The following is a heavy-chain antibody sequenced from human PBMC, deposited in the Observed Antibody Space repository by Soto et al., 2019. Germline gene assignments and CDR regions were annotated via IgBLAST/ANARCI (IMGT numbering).Heavy chain of an antibody. D-gene: IGHD3-10*01. CDR1: GFTFSSYG. J-gene: IGHJ5*02. CDR2: IWYDGSNK. V-gene: IGHV3-33*01. CDR3: ARDGGYYGAGSYFDP. Sequence: QEQLVESGGGVVQPGRSLRLSCAAYGFTFSSYGMHWVRQVPGEGLEWVAVIWYDGSNKYYADSVKGRFTISRDNSKDTLYLEMNSLRAEDTAVYYCARDGGYYGAGSYFDPWGQGSLVTVSS.